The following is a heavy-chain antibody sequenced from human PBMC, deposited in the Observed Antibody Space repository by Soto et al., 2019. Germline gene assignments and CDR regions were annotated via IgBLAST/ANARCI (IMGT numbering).Heavy chain of an antibody. CDR2: ISSSSSYI. CDR3: ARGPYSSSWTDSDGPWDYYYGMDV. J-gene: IGHJ6*02. D-gene: IGHD6-13*01. V-gene: IGHV3-21*01. CDR1: GFTFSSYS. Sequence: EVQLVESGGGLVKPGGSLRLSCAASGFTFSSYSMNWVRQAPGKGLEWVSSISSSSSYIYYADSVKGRFTISRDNAKNSLYLQMNSLRAEDTAVYYCARGPYSSSWTDSDGPWDYYYGMDVWGQGTTVTVSS.